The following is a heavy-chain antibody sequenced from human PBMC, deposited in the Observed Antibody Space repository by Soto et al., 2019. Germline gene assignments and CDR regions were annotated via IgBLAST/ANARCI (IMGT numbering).Heavy chain of an antibody. CDR2: IWYDGSNK. CDR1: GFTFSSYG. CDR3: AREFGSGSYPEGYYYYGMDV. J-gene: IGHJ6*02. V-gene: IGHV3-33*01. Sequence: QVQLVESGGGVVQPGRSLRLSCAASGFTFSSYGMHWVRQAPGKGLEWVAVIWYDGSNKYYADSVKGRFTISRDNSKNTLYLQMNSLRAEDTAVYYCAREFGSGSYPEGYYYYGMDVWGQGTTVTVSS. D-gene: IGHD1-26*01.